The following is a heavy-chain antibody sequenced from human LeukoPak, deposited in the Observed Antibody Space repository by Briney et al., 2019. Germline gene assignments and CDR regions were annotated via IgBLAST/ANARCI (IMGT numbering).Heavy chain of an antibody. D-gene: IGHD6-13*01. J-gene: IGHJ5*02. V-gene: IGHV4-34*01. CDR2: INHSGST. CDR3: ARTRYRPAPCSSRWYGWFDP. Sequence: PSETLSLTCAVYGGSFSGYYWSWIRQPPGKGLEWIGDINHSGSTNYNPSLKSRVTISADTSKNQCSLKLSSVTAADTAVYYCARTRYRPAPCSSRWYGWFDPWGQGTLVTVSS. CDR1: GGSFSGYY.